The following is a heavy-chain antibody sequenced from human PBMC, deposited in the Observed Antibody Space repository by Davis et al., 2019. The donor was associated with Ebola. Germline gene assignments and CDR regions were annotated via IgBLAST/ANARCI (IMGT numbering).Heavy chain of an antibody. CDR1: GFSFNSYA. Sequence: PGGSLRLSCAASGFSFNSYAMHWVRQGPGKGLEWVANIKQDGSAKHYLDSVKGRFTISRDNANNSLHLQMNSLRVEDTAVYYCTTWGGGYWGQGTLVTVSS. CDR2: IKQDGSAK. D-gene: IGHD2-21*01. V-gene: IGHV3-7*01. J-gene: IGHJ4*02. CDR3: TTWGGGY.